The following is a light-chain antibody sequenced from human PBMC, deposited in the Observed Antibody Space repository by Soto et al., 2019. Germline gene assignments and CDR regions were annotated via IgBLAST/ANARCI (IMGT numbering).Light chain of an antibody. CDR1: QSVGSY. J-gene: IGKJ1*01. CDR3: QQYGSSPGT. CDR2: DTS. V-gene: IGKV3-11*01. Sequence: EIVLTQSPATLSLSPGERATLSCRASQSVGSYLAWFQQTPGQAPRLLIYDTSNRATGITARFSGSGSGTDFTLTISSLETEDFAVYYCQQYGSSPGTFGQGTKV.